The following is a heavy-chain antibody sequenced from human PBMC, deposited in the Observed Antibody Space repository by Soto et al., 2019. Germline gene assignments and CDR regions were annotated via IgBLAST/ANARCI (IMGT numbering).Heavy chain of an antibody. Sequence: QVQLVQSGAEVKKPGSSVKVSCKASGGAFSSYAISWVRQATGQGLEWMGGNLPLFNISNYAQKFQGRVTITADEQTSTAYTDLTNLTSEDTAVYYCARRRIGYGTWYFDLLGRGTLITVS. D-gene: IGHD5-18*01. V-gene: IGHV1-69*01. J-gene: IGHJ2*01. CDR2: NLPLFNIS. CDR3: ARRRIGYGTWYFDL. CDR1: GGAFSSYA.